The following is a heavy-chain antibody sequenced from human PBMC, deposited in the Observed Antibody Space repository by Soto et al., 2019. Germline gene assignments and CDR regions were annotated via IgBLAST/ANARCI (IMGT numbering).Heavy chain of an antibody. CDR2: IWYDGSNK. J-gene: IGHJ6*03. Sequence: GGSLRLSCAASGFTFSSYGMHWVRQAPGKGLEWVAVIWYDGSNKYYADSVKGRFTISRDNSKNTLYLQMNSLRAEDTAVYYCATDPTSFDYGDVGVDYYYYMDVWGKGTTVTVSS. CDR3: ATDPTSFDYGDVGVDYYYYMDV. CDR1: GFTFSSYG. D-gene: IGHD4-17*01. V-gene: IGHV3-33*01.